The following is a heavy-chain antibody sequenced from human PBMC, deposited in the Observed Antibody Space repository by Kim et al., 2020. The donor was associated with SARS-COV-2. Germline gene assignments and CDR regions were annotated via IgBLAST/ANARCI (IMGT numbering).Heavy chain of an antibody. CDR2: INSDESST. D-gene: IGHD1-26*01. CDR3: VGGVGQSNRHMDV. J-gene: IGHJ6*02. CDR1: GFTFSNYW. V-gene: IGHV3-74*01. Sequence: GGSLRLSCAASGFTFSNYWMHWVRQAPGKGLVWVSRINSDESSTSYADSVKGRFTISRDNAKNTLYLQMSSLRAEDTAVYYCVGGVGQSNRHMDVWGEGT.